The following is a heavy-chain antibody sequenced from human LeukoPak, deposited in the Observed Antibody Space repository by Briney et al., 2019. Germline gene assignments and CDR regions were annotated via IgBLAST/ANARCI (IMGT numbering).Heavy chain of an antibody. D-gene: IGHD5-12*01. J-gene: IGHJ4*02. Sequence: GGSLRLSCAASGFTVSNNYMSWVRQAPGKGLEWVSVIYSDGSTYYVDSVKGRFTISRDNSKNTLYLQMNSLRAEDTAVYYCAREEATKGYFDYWGQGTLVTVSS. CDR3: AREEATKGYFDY. CDR2: IYSDGST. CDR1: GFTVSNNY. V-gene: IGHV3-66*01.